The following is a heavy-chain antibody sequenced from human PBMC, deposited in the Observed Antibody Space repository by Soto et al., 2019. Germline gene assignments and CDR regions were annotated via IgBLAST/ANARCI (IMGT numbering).Heavy chain of an antibody. J-gene: IGHJ6*03. D-gene: IGHD6-6*01. V-gene: IGHV3-23*01. CDR2: ISGSGGST. CDR1: GFTFSRYG. Sequence: PGGALRLSCGASGFTFSRYGMSWGRQAPGKGLEWVSGISGSGGSTYYADSVKGRFTISRDNSKNTLYLQMNSQRAEDTAVYYCSKYLDSRSPSYYSYLAVWGKGPTVTVSS. CDR3: SKYLDSRSPSYYSYLAV.